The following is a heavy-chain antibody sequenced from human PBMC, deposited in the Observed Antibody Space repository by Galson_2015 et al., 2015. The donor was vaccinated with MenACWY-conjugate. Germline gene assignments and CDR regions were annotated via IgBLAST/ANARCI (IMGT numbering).Heavy chain of an antibody. D-gene: IGHD6-19*01. Sequence: SLRLSCAASGFVFSDYCMHWVRQAPGKGLECVSRICAGSISIMYGDSVRGRFTISRDDAENTLYLQMDGLRADDTAVYFCVRGSSGWRGMDIWGQGTTVTVSS. J-gene: IGHJ6*02. CDR2: ICAGSISI. CDR1: GFVFSDYC. V-gene: IGHV3-74*03. CDR3: VRGSSGWRGMDI.